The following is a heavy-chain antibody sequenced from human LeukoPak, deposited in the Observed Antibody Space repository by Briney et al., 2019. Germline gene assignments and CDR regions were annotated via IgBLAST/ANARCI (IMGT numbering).Heavy chain of an antibody. D-gene: IGHD3-22*01. CDR2: IYYTGTT. J-gene: IGHJ4*02. CDR3: ARQAAYFFDSSDYYWD. Sequence: PSETLSLTCTVSGGSISSSSYYWGWIRQPPGKGLEWIGNIYYTGTTYYSPSLKSRVIISVDTSKNQFSLKLYSVTAADTAVYYCARQAAYFFDSSDYYWDWGQGTLVSVSS. CDR1: GGSISSSSYY. V-gene: IGHV4-39*01.